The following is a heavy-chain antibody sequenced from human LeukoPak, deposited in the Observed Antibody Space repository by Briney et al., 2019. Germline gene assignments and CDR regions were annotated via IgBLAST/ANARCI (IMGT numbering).Heavy chain of an antibody. CDR2: INHSGST. D-gene: IGHD4-17*01. J-gene: IGHJ4*02. CDR1: GGSFSGYY. Sequence: SETLSLTCAVYGGSFSGYYWSRIRHPPGEGLEWSGEINHSGSTNYNPSLKSRVTISVDTSKNQFSLKVSSVTAADTAVYYCASVPTTVTKPPALRYWGQGTLVAVSS. CDR3: ASVPTTVTKPPALRY. V-gene: IGHV4-34*01.